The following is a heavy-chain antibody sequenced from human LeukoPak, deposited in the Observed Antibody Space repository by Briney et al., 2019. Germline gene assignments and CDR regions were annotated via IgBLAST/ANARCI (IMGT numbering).Heavy chain of an antibody. J-gene: IGHJ3*02. CDR1: GGSISSSSYF. CDR2: IYYSGST. Sequence: SETLSLTCAVSGGSISSSSYFWGWIRQPPGKGLEWIGSIYYSGSTSYNPSLKSRVTISVDTSKNQFSLKLSSVTAADTAVYYCARPRRGYSRMDAFDIWGQGTMVTISS. V-gene: IGHV4-39*01. D-gene: IGHD3-22*01. CDR3: ARPRRGYSRMDAFDI.